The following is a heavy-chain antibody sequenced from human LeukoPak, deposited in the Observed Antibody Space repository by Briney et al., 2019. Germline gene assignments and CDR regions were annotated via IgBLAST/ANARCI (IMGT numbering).Heavy chain of an antibody. J-gene: IGHJ4*02. V-gene: IGHV3-7*01. CDR3: ARDVGGSLDY. CDR2: IKGDESAR. D-gene: IGHD1-26*01. CDR1: GFTFSTYW. Sequence: PGGSLRLSCAASGFTFSTYWMAWVRQAPGKGLEWVANIKGDESARHQVDSVKGRFTISRDNAKKSVYLQMSSLRGEDTAVYYCARDVGGSLDYWGQGTLVTVSS.